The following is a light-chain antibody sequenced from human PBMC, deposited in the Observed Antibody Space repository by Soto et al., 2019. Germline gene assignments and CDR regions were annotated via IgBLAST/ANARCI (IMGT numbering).Light chain of an antibody. CDR2: QNT. V-gene: IGLV3-1*01. J-gene: IGLJ2*01. CDR1: KLGDNY. Sequence: SYELTQPPSVSVSPGQTASITCSGDKLGDNYASWYQQRLGQPPVLVIYQNTKRPSGIPDRFSGSSSGNTATLTISGTQAMDEAYYYCQAWDSNTVVFVGGTKLTVL. CDR3: QAWDSNTVV.